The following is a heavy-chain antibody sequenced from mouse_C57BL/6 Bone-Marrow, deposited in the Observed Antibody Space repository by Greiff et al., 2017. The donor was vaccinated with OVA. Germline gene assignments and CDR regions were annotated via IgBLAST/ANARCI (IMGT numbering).Heavy chain of an antibody. CDR2: ISYDGSN. J-gene: IGHJ2*01. CDR3: ARVWLRRFDY. V-gene: IGHV3-6*01. Sequence: EVQRVESGPGLVKPSQSLSLTCSVTGYSITSGYYWNWIRQFPGNKLEWMGYISYDGSNNYNPSLKNRISITRDTSKNQFFLKLNSVTTEDTATYYCARVWLRRFDYWGQGTTLTVSS. CDR1: GYSITSGYY. D-gene: IGHD2-2*01.